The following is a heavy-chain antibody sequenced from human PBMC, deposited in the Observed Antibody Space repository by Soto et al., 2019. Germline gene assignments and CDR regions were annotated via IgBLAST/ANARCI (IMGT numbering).Heavy chain of an antibody. CDR1: GYTFSNFG. CDR3: ARVIMIFGVANLVSYFDY. V-gene: IGHV1-18*01. D-gene: IGHD3-3*01. Sequence: QVQLVQSGTEVKKPGASVKVSCKASGYTFSNFGLSWVRQAPGQGLEWMGWISPSNGQTIYAQNFHGRVTMTTDTSTATAHMELRSLISDDTAVYYCARVIMIFGVANLVSYFDYWGQGTRVTVSA. J-gene: IGHJ4*02. CDR2: ISPSNGQT.